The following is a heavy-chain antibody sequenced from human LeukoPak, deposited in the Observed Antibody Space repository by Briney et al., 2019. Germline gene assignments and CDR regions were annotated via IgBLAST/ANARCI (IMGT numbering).Heavy chain of an antibody. V-gene: IGHV3-21*01. J-gene: IGHJ4*02. CDR3: ARGELTTVTPYFDY. CDR1: GFTFSSYW. CDR2: ISSSSSYI. Sequence: GGSLRLSCAASGFTFSSYWMSWVRQAPGKGLEWVSSISSSSSYIYYADSVKGRFTISRDNAKNSLYLQMNSLRAEDTAVYYCARGELTTVTPYFDYWGQGTLVTVSS. D-gene: IGHD4-11*01.